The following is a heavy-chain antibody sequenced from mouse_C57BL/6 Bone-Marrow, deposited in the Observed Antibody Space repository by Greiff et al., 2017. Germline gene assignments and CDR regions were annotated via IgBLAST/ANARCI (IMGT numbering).Heavy chain of an antibody. V-gene: IGHV1-9*01. CDR2: ILPGSGST. J-gene: IGHJ2*01. Sequence: QVQLKQSGAELMKPGASVKLSCKATGYTFTGYWIEWVKQRPGHGLEWIGEILPGSGSTNYNEKFKGKATLTADTSSNTAYMQLSSLTTEDSAIYYCAREDNAGRFDYWGQGTTLTVSS. CDR1: GYTFTGYW. CDR3: AREDNAGRFDY. D-gene: IGHD1-3*01.